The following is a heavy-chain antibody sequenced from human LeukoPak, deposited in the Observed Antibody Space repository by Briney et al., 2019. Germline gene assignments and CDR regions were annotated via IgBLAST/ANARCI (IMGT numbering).Heavy chain of an antibody. D-gene: IGHD2-8*02. J-gene: IGHJ4*02. V-gene: IGHV3-74*01. CDR3: ARDSCTGSNCYFGY. Sequence: PGGSLRLSCAASGFTFSRYWMHWVRQSPGKGLMWVSRINSDGCGTNYADSVKGRFTMSRDSAKNTVFLEMNNLRAEDTAVYYCARDSCTGSNCYFGYWGQGTLVTVSS. CDR2: INSDGCGT. CDR1: GFTFSRYW.